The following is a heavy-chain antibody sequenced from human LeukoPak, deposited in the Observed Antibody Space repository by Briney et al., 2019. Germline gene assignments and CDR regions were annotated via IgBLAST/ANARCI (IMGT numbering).Heavy chain of an antibody. J-gene: IGHJ4*02. V-gene: IGHV4-34*01. CDR1: GGSVSGYY. CDR2: ISHRGRT. CDR3: ARVPLRFLEPFDY. Sequence: PSETLSLTCAVYGGSVSGYYWSWIRQPPEKGLEWLGEISHRGRTHYTPSLQSRVTMSVDTSKNQFALNLNSVTAADTAVYYCARVPLRFLEPFDYWGQGILVTVSS. D-gene: IGHD3-3*01.